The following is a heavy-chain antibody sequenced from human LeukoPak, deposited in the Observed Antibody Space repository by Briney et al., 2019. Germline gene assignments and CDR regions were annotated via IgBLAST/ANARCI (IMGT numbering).Heavy chain of an antibody. CDR3: AREKTTSLYNCFGP. CDR2: INPNSGGT. J-gene: IGHJ5*02. Sequence: ASVKVSCKASGYTFTDYYMHWVRQAPGQGLEWMGWINPNSGGTNYALKFQGRVTMTRDTSISTVYMEVSRLTSDDTAVYYCAREKTTSLYNCFGPWGQGTLVTVSS. V-gene: IGHV1-2*02. D-gene: IGHD1-14*01. CDR1: GYTFTDYY.